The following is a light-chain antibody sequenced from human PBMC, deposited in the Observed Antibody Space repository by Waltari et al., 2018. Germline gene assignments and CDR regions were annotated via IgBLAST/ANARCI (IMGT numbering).Light chain of an antibody. CDR3: QQRNIWPLT. J-gene: IGKJ4*01. Sequence: EVVLTQSPATLSLSPGEGATLSCRASQSVSNSLAWYQQKPGQPPRLLIYDTSNRASGIPARFIASGSGTDFTLSITSLEPEDFAVYYCQQRNIWPLTFGGGTKVEIK. CDR2: DTS. V-gene: IGKV3-11*01. CDR1: QSVSNS.